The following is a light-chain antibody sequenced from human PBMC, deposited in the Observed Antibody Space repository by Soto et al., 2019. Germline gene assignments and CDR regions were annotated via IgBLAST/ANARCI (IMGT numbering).Light chain of an antibody. V-gene: IGKV1D-16*01. Sequence: DIQMTQSPSTLSASVGDRVTITCRASQGISTWLAWYQQKPGKAPKLLIYTASRLQTGVPPRFSGSGSGTDFTLTINSLQPEDIATYYCQQYANLPITFGQGTRLEI. CDR3: QQYANLPIT. CDR2: TAS. J-gene: IGKJ5*01. CDR1: QGISTW.